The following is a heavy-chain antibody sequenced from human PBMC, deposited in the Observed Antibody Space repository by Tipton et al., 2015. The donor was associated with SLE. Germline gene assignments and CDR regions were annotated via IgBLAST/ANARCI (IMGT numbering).Heavy chain of an antibody. Sequence: VQLVQSGGGVVQPGGSLRLSCAASGFTFSNYWMTWVRQAPGKGLEWVANIKEDGSETYYVDSVKGRFTISRDNAKESLYLQMNSLRAEDTAVYYCVGGNFNYEDAVDVWGRGTMVTVSS. CDR1: GFTFSNYW. V-gene: IGHV3-7*04. J-gene: IGHJ3*01. D-gene: IGHD1-7*01. CDR2: IKEDGSET. CDR3: VGGNFNYEDAVDV.